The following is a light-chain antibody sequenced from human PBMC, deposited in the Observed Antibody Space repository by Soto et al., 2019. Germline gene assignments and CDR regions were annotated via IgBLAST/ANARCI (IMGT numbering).Light chain of an antibody. CDR2: DAS. V-gene: IGKV1-5*01. Sequence: DIQMTQSPSTLPASVGDRVTITCRASQSINSWLAWYQQKPGKAPKLLIYDASSLESGVPSRFSGSGSGTEFTLTISSLQPDDFATYYCQQYNSYPYTFGQGTKLEIK. J-gene: IGKJ2*01. CDR3: QQYNSYPYT. CDR1: QSINSW.